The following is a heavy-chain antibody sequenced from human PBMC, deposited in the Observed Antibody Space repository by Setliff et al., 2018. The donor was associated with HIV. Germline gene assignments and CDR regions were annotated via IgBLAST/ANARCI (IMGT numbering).Heavy chain of an antibody. Sequence: SETLSLTCTVSGGSISTYYWNWIRQPPGKGLEWIGYIYSSGSTNYNPSLKSRVTISVDTSKNQFSLKLSSVTAADTAVYYCARGSRGYSYAYYYYYMDVWGKGTTVTVSS. CDR2: IYSSGST. CDR1: GGSISTYY. J-gene: IGHJ6*03. D-gene: IGHD5-18*01. V-gene: IGHV4-59*01. CDR3: ARGSRGYSYAYYYYYMDV.